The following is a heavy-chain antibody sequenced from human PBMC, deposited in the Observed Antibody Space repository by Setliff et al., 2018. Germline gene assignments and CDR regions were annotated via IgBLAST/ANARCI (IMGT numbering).Heavy chain of an antibody. V-gene: IGHV1-18*01. CDR3: ERLVRDCTQRACQRTQDADL. J-gene: IGHJ5*02. CDR2: VSDNNGNT. D-gene: IGHD2-21*01. CDR1: GYRFSTYG. Sequence: ASVKVSCKASGYRFSTYGISWVRQAPGQGLEWMAWVSDNNGNTKYAKSVQGRVTMNTDTSTSTCYMELGSLTSDDAAVYFCERLVRDCTQRACQRTQDADLWGQGTQVTVSS.